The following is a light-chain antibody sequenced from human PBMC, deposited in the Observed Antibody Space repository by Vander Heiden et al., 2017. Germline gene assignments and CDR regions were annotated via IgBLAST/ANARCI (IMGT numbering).Light chain of an antibody. CDR1: QSISRY. V-gene: IGKV3-11*01. J-gene: IGKJ2*01. CDR3: QQRWNWPQT. Sequence: EIVLTQTPATLSLSPGQRATLTCRASQSISRYLDWYQQKPGKAPRLLMYDASNRATGIPARFSGSESGTDFTLTISSLEPEDCAIYYCQQRWNWPQTFGQGTKLEIK. CDR2: DAS.